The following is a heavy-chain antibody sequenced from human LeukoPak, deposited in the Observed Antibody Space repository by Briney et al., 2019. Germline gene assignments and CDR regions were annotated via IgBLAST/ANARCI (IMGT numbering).Heavy chain of an antibody. CDR3: ARDRMSDSSSP. Sequence: SETLSLTCTVSGYSISSGYYWGWIRQPPGKGLEWIGSIYHSGSTYYNPSLKSRVTISVDMSKNQFSLKLSSVTAADTAVYYCARDRMSDSSSPLGQGTLVTVSS. CDR2: IYHSGST. CDR1: GYSISSGYY. V-gene: IGHV4-38-2*02. J-gene: IGHJ5*02. D-gene: IGHD3-22*01.